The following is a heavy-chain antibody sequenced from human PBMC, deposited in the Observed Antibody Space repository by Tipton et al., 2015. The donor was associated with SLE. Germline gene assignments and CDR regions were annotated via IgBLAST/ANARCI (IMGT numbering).Heavy chain of an antibody. D-gene: IGHD2-2*01. Sequence: TLSLTCTVSGGSINSGHFYWTWIRQAAGKGLEWIGRIFPSGTSNYNPSLKSRVTISVDTSENQFSLQLSSVTAADTAVYYCARGGGCSSTSCYRGNQRYYYYYMDVWGKGTTVTVSS. V-gene: IGHV4-61*02. CDR2: IFPSGTS. CDR1: GGSINSGHFY. CDR3: ARGGGCSSTSCYRGNQRYYYYYMDV. J-gene: IGHJ6*03.